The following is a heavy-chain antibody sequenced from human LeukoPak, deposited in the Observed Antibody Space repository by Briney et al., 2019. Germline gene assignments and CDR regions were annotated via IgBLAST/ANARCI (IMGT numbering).Heavy chain of an antibody. CDR2: IWYDGRNK. Sequence: PGGSMRLSCTTSGLTLSQYGIHGVRQAPGGGLEGVAFIWYDGRNKLYSDDVEGRFSLSRDNSKNTVDLQMNSLRVEDTAVYYCVKGSSRTNLLVYFGSWGQGTLVTVSS. J-gene: IGHJ4*02. CDR1: GLTLSQYG. CDR3: VKGSSRTNLLVYFGS. V-gene: IGHV3-30*02. D-gene: IGHD1/OR15-1a*01.